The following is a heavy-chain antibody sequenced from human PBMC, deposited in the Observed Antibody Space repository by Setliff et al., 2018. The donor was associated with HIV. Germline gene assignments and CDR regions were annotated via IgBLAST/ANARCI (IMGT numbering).Heavy chain of an antibody. CDR1: GGSISSGSYY. D-gene: IGHD3-22*01. V-gene: IGHV4-61*02. CDR3: AREDYYDSSGDAFDI. CDR2: IYISGST. Sequence: SETLSLTCTVSGGSISSGSYYWSWIRQSAGKGLEWIGRIYISGSTNYNPSLKSRVTISPDTSRNQFSLKLNSVTAADTAVYYCAREDYYDSSGDAFDIWGQGTKVTVSS. J-gene: IGHJ3*02.